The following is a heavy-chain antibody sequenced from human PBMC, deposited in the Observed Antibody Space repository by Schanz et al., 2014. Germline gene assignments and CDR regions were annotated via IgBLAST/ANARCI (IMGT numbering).Heavy chain of an antibody. V-gene: IGHV1-18*01. D-gene: IGHD1-1*01. CDR1: GYTFTSYG. CDR3: ARDHVATTDYDYFFYYLDV. CDR2: ISPYTGNT. J-gene: IGHJ6*03. Sequence: QVQLVQSGAEVKKPGASVKVSCKASGYTFTSYGINWVRQAPGQGLEWMGWISPYTGNTNYAQTLQGRITLTTDTSTSTAYMELRSLRFDDTAVYYCARDHVATTDYDYFFYYLDVWATGITVIVSS.